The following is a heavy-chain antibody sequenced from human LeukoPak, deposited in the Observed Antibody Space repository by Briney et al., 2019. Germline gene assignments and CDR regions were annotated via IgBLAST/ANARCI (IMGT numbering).Heavy chain of an antibody. CDR1: GGSFSNYY. Sequence: SETLSLTCAVYGGSFSNYYWSWIRQPPGKGLEWIGEIHPSGSADYNPSLKGRDTISVDTSKNQFSLNVISVTAADTAEYYCTRGEDPFKQGHWGHGTLVTVSS. CDR3: TRGEDPFKQGH. CDR2: IHPSGSA. D-gene: IGHD6-13*01. V-gene: IGHV4-34*01. J-gene: IGHJ4*01.